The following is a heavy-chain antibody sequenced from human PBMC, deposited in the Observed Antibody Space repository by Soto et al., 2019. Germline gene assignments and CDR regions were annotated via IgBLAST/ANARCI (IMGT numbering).Heavy chain of an antibody. J-gene: IGHJ5*01. Sequence: QVQLVQSGAEVKKPGASVKVSCKASGYTFSNYEISWVRQAPGQGLEWMGWMSPINGNTKYGQKFQGRVTMTTDTSTSIAYMEMTSMRSEDTAVDYCAKAEDSQSLDSWGQGTLVTVSA. CDR1: GYTFSNYE. V-gene: IGHV1-18*01. CDR2: MSPINGNT. CDR3: AKAEDSQSLDS.